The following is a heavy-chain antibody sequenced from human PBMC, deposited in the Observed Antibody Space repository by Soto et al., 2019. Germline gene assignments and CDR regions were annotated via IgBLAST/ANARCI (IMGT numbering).Heavy chain of an antibody. CDR1: GFTFKNYD. V-gene: IGHV3-13*01. CDR2: IGNSGDT. J-gene: IGHJ6*02. Sequence: GGSLRLSCAASGFTFKNYDMYWVRQAPGKGLEWVSSIGNSGDTNYAGSLKGRFTISRENDRNALYLQMNSLRGGDTAVYFCVRAGVAPYYYYGMDVWGQGTTVTVSS. D-gene: IGHD2-8*01. CDR3: VRAGVAPYYYYGMDV.